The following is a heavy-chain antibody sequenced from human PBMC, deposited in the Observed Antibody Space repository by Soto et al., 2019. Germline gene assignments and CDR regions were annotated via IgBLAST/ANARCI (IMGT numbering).Heavy chain of an antibody. CDR2: IYYSGST. CDR3: ARSRTLDYGDYEPFFAFDI. J-gene: IGHJ3*02. Sequence: QVQLQESGPGLVKPSQTLSLTCTVSGGSISSGGYYWSWIRQHPGKGLEWIGYIYYSGSTYYNPSLKSRVTISVDTSKNQFSLKLSSVTAADTAVYYCARSRTLDYGDYEPFFAFDIWGQGTMVTVSS. CDR1: GGSISSGGYY. D-gene: IGHD4-17*01. V-gene: IGHV4-31*03.